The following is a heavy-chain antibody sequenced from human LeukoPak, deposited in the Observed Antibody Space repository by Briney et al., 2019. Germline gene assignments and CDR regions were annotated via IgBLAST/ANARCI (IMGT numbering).Heavy chain of an antibody. CDR3: ARARGGRYGMDV. CDR2: IYYSGST. V-gene: IGHV4-39*07. CDR1: GGSISSSSYY. Sequence: SETLSLTCTVSGGSISSSSYYWGWIRQPPGKGLEWIGSIYYSGSTYYNPSLKSRVTISVDTSKNQFSLKLSSVTAADTAVYYCARARGGRYGMDVWGQGTTVTVSS. D-gene: IGHD3-10*01. J-gene: IGHJ6*02.